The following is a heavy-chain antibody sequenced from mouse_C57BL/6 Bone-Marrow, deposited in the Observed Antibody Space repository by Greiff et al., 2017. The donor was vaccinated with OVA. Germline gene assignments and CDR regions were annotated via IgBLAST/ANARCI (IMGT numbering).Heavy chain of an antibody. Sequence: ESGPGLVKPSQSLSLTCSVTGYSITSGYYWNWIRQFPGNQLEWMGYISYDGSNNYNPSLKNRISITRDTSKNQFFLTLNSVTTEDTATYYCARNAYYSNYDDYAMDYWCQGTSVTVSA. V-gene: IGHV3-6*01. CDR3: ARNAYYSNYDDYAMDY. D-gene: IGHD2-5*01. J-gene: IGHJ4*01. CDR1: GYSITSGYY. CDR2: ISYDGSN.